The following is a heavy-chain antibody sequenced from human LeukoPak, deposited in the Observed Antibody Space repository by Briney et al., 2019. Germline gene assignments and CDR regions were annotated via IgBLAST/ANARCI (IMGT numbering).Heavy chain of an antibody. Sequence: GGSLRLSCAASGFTFSSYAMSWVRQAPGKGLEWVSSIGSSGDTTYYAGSVKGRFTISRDNSKNTLYLQMNSLRAEDTALYYCAKDRLPDGRWSLDYWGQGTLVTVSS. CDR2: IGSSGDTT. CDR3: AKDRLPDGRWSLDY. CDR1: GFTFSSYA. D-gene: IGHD6-13*01. V-gene: IGHV3-23*01. J-gene: IGHJ4*02.